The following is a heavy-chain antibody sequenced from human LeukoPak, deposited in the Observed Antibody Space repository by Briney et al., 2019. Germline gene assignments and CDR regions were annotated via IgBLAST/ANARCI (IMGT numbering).Heavy chain of an antibody. D-gene: IGHD2-8*02. CDR3: ARGYWGHAFDI. CDR1: GGSFSGYY. Sequence: SETLSLTXAVYGGSFSGYYWSWIRQPPGKGLEWIGEINHSGSTNYNPSLKSRVTISVDTSKNQFSLKLSSVTAADTAVYYCARGYWGHAFDIWGQGTMVTVSS. J-gene: IGHJ3*02. V-gene: IGHV4-34*01. CDR2: INHSGST.